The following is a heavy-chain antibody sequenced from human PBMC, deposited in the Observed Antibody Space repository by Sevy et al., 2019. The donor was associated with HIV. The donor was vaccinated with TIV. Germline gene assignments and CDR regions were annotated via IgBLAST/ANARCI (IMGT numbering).Heavy chain of an antibody. CDR3: ARNYNWNYLDY. D-gene: IGHD1-20*01. J-gene: IGHJ4*02. V-gene: IGHV1-18*01. CDR2: ISVYNANT. Sequence: ASVKVSCKASGYTFTNYDITWVRQAPGQGLEWMGRISVYNANTNYAQKFLGRITMTTDTSTSTAYMELRSLRSDDTAVYYCARNYNWNYLDYWGQGTLVTVSS. CDR1: GYTFTNYD.